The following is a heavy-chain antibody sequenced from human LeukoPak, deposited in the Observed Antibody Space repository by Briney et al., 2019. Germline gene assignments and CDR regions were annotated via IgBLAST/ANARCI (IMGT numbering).Heavy chain of an antibody. Sequence: SETLSLTCAVYGGSFSGYSWSWIRQPPGKGLEWIGYIYYSGSTYYDPSLKSRVTISVDTSKNQFSLKLSSVTAADTAVYYCARGDDYGDHVTFDYWGQGTLVTVSS. CDR2: IYYSGST. CDR3: ARGDDYGDHVTFDY. V-gene: IGHV4-30-4*07. J-gene: IGHJ4*02. CDR1: GGSFSGYS. D-gene: IGHD4-17*01.